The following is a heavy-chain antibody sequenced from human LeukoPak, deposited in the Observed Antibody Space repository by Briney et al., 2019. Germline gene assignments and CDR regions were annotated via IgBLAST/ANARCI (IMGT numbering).Heavy chain of an antibody. CDR2: IKEDGSEQ. V-gene: IGHV3-7*01. J-gene: IGHJ4*01. CDR1: RLIFSRHW. D-gene: IGHD4-23*01. CDR3: VRETQAGITDFDY. Sequence: PGGSLRLTCAATRLIFSRHWMTWVRRAPGKGLEWVGNIKEDGSEQYYPESMRGRFTISRDNVNNILYLQLNSLRFDDTGVYYCVRETQAGITDFDYWGQGTLVTVSS.